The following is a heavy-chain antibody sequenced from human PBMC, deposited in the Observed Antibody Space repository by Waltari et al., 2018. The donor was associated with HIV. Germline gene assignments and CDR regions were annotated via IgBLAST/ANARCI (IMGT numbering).Heavy chain of an antibody. CDR1: GYSFTSYW. CDR3: ATSLGAGRAFEY. D-gene: IGHD3-16*01. CDR2: NVPYDSDT. J-gene: IGHJ4*02. V-gene: IGHV5-51*01. Sequence: EVQLVQSGAEVKKSGESLKISCQPSGYSFTSYWIAWVRQMPGKGLEYMGTNVPYDSDTRYSPSFQGQCTISADRSINTAYLQWSSLKASDSAIYYGATSLGAGRAFEYWGQGTLVTVSS.